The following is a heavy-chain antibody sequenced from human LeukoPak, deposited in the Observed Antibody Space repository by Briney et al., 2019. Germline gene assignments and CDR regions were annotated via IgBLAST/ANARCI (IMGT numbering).Heavy chain of an antibody. D-gene: IGHD3-3*01. CDR2: ISSSSSTI. CDR3: ARGDSDFWSGYYRGMSSDY. J-gene: IGHJ4*02. V-gene: IGHV3-48*04. Sequence: QPGGSLRLSCAASGFTFSSYSMNWVRQAPGKGLEWVSYISSSSSTIYYADSVKGRFTISRDNAKNSLYLQMNSLRAEDTAVYYCARGDSDFWSGYYRGMSSDYWGQGTLVTVSS. CDR1: GFTFSSYS.